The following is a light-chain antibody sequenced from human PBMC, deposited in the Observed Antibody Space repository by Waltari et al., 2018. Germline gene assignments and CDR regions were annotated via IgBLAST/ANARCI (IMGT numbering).Light chain of an antibody. J-gene: IGKJ4*01. V-gene: IGKV1-13*02. CDR3: QQGNSYPLT. CDR1: QGISSF. Sequence: IQMSQSPSSLSASVGDRVTITCRASQGISSFLNWYQQKLGKAPKLLIYNTNSLASGVPSRFSGSGSGTEFTLIISSLQPEDFATYYCQQGNSYPLTFGGGTKVEIK. CDR2: NTN.